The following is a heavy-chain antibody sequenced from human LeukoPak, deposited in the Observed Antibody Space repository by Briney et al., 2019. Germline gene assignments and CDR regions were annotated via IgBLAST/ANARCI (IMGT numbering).Heavy chain of an antibody. CDR1: GGSVSSGSYY. CDR3: ARGRVYCSSTSCYDWFDP. CDR2: IYYSGST. V-gene: IGHV4-61*01. J-gene: IGHJ5*02. D-gene: IGHD2-2*01. Sequence: PSETLSLTCTVSGGSVSSGSYYWSWIRQPPGKGLEWIGYIYYSGSTNYNPSLKSRVTISVDTSKNQFSLKLSSVTAADTAVYYCARGRVYCSSTSCYDWFDPWGQGTLVTVSS.